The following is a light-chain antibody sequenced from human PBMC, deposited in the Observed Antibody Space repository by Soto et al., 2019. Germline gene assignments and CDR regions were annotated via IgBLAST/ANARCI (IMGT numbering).Light chain of an antibody. CDR1: SSNIGSNY. CDR2: RNN. Sequence: QSVLTQPPSASGTPGQRVTISCSGSSSNIGSNYVYWYQQLPGTAPKLLIYRNNQRPSGVPDRFSCSKSGTSASLAISGLRSEDEADYYCAAWDESLSGGVFGGGTKLTVL. CDR3: AAWDESLSGGV. J-gene: IGLJ3*02. V-gene: IGLV1-47*01.